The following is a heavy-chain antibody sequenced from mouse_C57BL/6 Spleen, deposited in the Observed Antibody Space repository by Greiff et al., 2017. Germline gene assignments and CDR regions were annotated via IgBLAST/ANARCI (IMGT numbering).Heavy chain of an antibody. D-gene: IGHD2-4*01. V-gene: IGHV1-52*01. CDR1: GYTFTSYW. CDR2: IDPSDSDT. J-gene: IGHJ2*01. CDR3: ESGDYGADY. Sequence: QVQLQQPGAELVRPGSSVKLSCKASGYTFTSYWMHWVKQRPIQGLEWIGNIDPSDSDTHYNQKFKDKATLTVDKSSSTAYMQLSSLTSEDSAVYYCESGDYGADYWGQGTTLTVSS.